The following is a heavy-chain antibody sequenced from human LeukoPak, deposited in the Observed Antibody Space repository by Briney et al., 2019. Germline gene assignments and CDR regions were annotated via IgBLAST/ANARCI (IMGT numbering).Heavy chain of an antibody. CDR1: GGTFSSYA. J-gene: IGHJ3*02. D-gene: IGHD3-10*01. CDR3: ARGLGFGELHAFDI. V-gene: IGHV1-69*13. CDR2: IIPIFGTA. Sequence: SVKVSCKASGGTFSSYAISWVRQAPGQGLEWMGGIIPIFGTANYAQKFQGRVTITADESTSTAYMELSSLRSEDTAVYYCARGLGFGELHAFDIWGQGTMVTVSS.